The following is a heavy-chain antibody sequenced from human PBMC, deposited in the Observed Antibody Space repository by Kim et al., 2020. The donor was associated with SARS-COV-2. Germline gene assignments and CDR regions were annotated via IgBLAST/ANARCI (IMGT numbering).Heavy chain of an antibody. Sequence: SETLSLTCTVSGGSISSGGYYWSWIRQHPGKGLEWIGYIYYSGSTYYNPSLKSRVTISVDTSKNQFSLKLSSVTAADTAVYYCARDQIVVVPAARVYYGMDVWGQGTTVTVSS. CDR2: IYYSGST. V-gene: IGHV4-31*03. CDR3: ARDQIVVVPAARVYYGMDV. CDR1: GGSISSGGYY. D-gene: IGHD2-2*01. J-gene: IGHJ6*02.